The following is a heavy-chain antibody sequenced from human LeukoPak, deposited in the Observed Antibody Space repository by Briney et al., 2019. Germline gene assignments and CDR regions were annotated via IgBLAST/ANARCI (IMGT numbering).Heavy chain of an antibody. J-gene: IGHJ4*02. Sequence: PGGSLRLSCAGSGYIFSNMWMSWFRQAPGKGLEWVGFIRSKAYGGTTEYAASVKGRFTISRDDSKSIAYLQMNSLKTEDTAVYYCTRGRRYYYDSSGYIKGYYFDYWGQGTLVTVSS. V-gene: IGHV3-49*03. CDR3: TRGRRYYYDSSGYIKGYYFDY. D-gene: IGHD3-22*01. CDR1: GYIFSNMW. CDR2: IRSKAYGGTT.